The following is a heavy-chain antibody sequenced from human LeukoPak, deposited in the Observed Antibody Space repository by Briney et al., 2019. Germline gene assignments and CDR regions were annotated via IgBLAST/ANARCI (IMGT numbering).Heavy chain of an antibody. Sequence: ASVKVSCKASGYTFTGYYMHWVRQAPGQGLEWMGRINPNSGGTNYAQKFQGRVTMTRDTSISTAYMELSRLRSDDTAVYYCARGLGYRSGGSCYYMDVWGKGTTVTVSS. J-gene: IGHJ6*03. CDR2: INPNSGGT. CDR3: ARGLGYRSGGSCYYMDV. CDR1: GYTFTGYY. V-gene: IGHV1-2*06. D-gene: IGHD2-15*01.